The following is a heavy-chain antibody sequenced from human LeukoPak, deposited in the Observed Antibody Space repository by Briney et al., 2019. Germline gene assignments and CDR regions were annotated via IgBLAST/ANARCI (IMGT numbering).Heavy chain of an antibody. Sequence: GGSLRLSCVVSGFTFNRCWMNWVRQAPGKGLEWVANIKQDGSEKYYVDSVKGRFTISRDNAKNSLYLQMNSLRAEDTAVYYCAKSIPGYSSSWFSYYFDYWGQGTLVTVSS. D-gene: IGHD6-13*01. CDR2: IKQDGSEK. CDR3: AKSIPGYSSSWFSYYFDY. V-gene: IGHV3-7*03. J-gene: IGHJ4*02. CDR1: GFTFNRCW.